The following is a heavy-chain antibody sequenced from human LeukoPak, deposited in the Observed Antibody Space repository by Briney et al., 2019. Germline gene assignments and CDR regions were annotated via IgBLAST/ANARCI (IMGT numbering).Heavy chain of an antibody. CDR3: ARDGWATSDY. V-gene: IGHV3-21*01. J-gene: IGHJ4*02. CDR1: GFTFSSYK. Sequence: GGSLRLSCAASGFTFSSYKMNWVRQAPGKGLEWVSSISSSSSWMYYADSVKGRFTISRDNAKNSLYLQMNSLRAEDTAVYYCARDGWATSDYWGQGTLVTVSS. D-gene: IGHD3-10*01. CDR2: ISSSSSWM.